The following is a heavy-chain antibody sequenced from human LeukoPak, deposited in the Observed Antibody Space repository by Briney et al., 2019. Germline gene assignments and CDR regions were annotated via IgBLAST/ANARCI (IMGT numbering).Heavy chain of an antibody. CDR3: ARRRGWKQQLVYFDY. Sequence: SETLSLTCTVSGGSITTYYWSWIRQPPGKGLEWIAYMFHSGTPRYNPSLQSRVTISADTSKNQFSPNVRSTTAADTAVYYCARRRGWKQQLVYFDYWGQGTLATVSS. D-gene: IGHD6-13*01. CDR2: MFHSGTP. J-gene: IGHJ4*02. CDR1: GGSITTYY. V-gene: IGHV4-59*08.